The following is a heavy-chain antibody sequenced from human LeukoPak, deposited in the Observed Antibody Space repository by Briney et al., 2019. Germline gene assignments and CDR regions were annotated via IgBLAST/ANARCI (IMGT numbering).Heavy chain of an antibody. CDR3: ARGLSAVVY. CDR1: GYTFTSYA. CDR2: ISAGNGNT. Sequence: ASVKVSCKASGYTFTSYAIHWVRQAPGQRLEWMGWISAGNGNTKYSQNFQGRVTFISNTSATTAFMELSSLRSEDAAVYYCARGLSAVVYRGQGALVTVSS. J-gene: IGHJ4*02. V-gene: IGHV1-3*01. D-gene: IGHD3-16*02.